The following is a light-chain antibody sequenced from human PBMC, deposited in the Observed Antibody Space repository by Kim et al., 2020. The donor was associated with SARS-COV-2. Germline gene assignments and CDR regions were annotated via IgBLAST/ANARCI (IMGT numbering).Light chain of an antibody. Sequence: PGQTASITCSGDKLGDKYACWCQQKPGQSPVLVIYQDSKRPSGVPERFSGSNSGNTATLTISGTQAMDEADYYCQAWDSSTYYVFGTGTKVTVL. V-gene: IGLV3-1*01. CDR3: QAWDSSTYYV. CDR1: KLGDKY. J-gene: IGLJ1*01. CDR2: QDS.